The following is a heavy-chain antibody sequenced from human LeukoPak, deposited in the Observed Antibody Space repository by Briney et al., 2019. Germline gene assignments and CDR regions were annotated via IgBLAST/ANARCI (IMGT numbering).Heavy chain of an antibody. CDR2: ISSDGNDK. Sequence: EGSLRLSCAASGVTFRSYGMHWVRQAPGKGLEWVALISSDGNDKLYGDSVRGRFTISRDGSKSTLYLQMNSLRAEDTAVYYCTTKVIRGNSGDDYDDWGQGTLVTVSS. J-gene: IGHJ4*02. D-gene: IGHD5-12*01. CDR1: GVTFRSYG. V-gene: IGHV3-30*03. CDR3: TTKVIRGNSGDDYDD.